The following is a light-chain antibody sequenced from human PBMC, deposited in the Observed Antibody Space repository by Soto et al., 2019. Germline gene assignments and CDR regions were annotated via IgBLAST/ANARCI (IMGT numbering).Light chain of an antibody. V-gene: IGKV3-11*01. CDR2: DTF. J-gene: IGKJ1*01. CDR3: QQRAGWPRT. CDR1: QSVSNY. Sequence: VLTQSPGTLSLSPGERATLSCRASQSVSNYLTWYQQKPGQAPRLLVYDTFNRANGVPARFTGSGSDTDFTLTISSLEPEDFAVYYCQQRAGWPRTFGQGTKVDIK.